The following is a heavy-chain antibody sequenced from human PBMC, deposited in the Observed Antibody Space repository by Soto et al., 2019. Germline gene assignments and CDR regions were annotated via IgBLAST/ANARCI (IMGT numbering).Heavy chain of an antibody. CDR3: ARGKYSSPFGWWTTFDY. CDR1: GGTFSSYA. V-gene: IGHV1-69*13. CDR2: IIPIFGTA. D-gene: IGHD6-6*01. Sequence: SLKVSCKASGGTFSSYAISWVRQAPGQGLEWMGGIIPIFGTANYAQKFQGRVTITADESTSTAYMELSSLRSEDTAVYYCARGKYSSPFGWWTTFDYWGQGTLVTVSS. J-gene: IGHJ4*02.